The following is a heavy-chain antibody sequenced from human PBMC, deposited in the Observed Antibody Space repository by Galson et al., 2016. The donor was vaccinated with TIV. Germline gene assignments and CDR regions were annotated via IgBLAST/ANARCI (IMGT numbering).Heavy chain of an antibody. D-gene: IGHD5-18*01. CDR2: IIPLFDTA. Sequence: SVKVSCKASGGTFSSYVFNWVRQAPGQGLEWMGGIIPLFDTAHYAQKFQGRVTITADESSGTVYMELSSLRSEDTAVYYCATDRNTAMDTYHSYYGMDVWGQGTTVTVSS. J-gene: IGHJ6*02. CDR3: ATDRNTAMDTYHSYYGMDV. V-gene: IGHV1-69*13. CDR1: GGTFSSYV.